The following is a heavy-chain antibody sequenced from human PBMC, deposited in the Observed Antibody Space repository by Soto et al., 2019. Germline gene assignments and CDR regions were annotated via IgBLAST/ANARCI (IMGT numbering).Heavy chain of an antibody. CDR3: ARAPARGIQLWFPHYYYGMDV. Sequence: SETLSLTCAVYGGSFSGYYWSWIRQPPGKGLEWIGEINHSGSTNYNPSLKSRVTISVDTSKNQFSLKLSSVTAADTAVYYCARAPARGIQLWFPHYYYGMDVWGQGTTVTVS. CDR1: GGSFSGYY. D-gene: IGHD5-18*01. CDR2: INHSGST. J-gene: IGHJ6*02. V-gene: IGHV4-34*01.